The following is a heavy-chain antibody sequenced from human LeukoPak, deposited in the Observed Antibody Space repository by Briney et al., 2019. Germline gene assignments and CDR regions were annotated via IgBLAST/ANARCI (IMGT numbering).Heavy chain of an antibody. CDR1: GFTFSSYS. CDR2: ISSSSSTI. Sequence: GGSLRLSCAASGFTFSSYSMNWVRQAPGKGLEWVSYISSSSSTIYCADSVKGRFTISRDNAKNSLYLQMNSLRAEDTAVYYCARGRSSRYFDYWGQGTLVTVSS. J-gene: IGHJ4*02. V-gene: IGHV3-48*04. D-gene: IGHD6-13*01. CDR3: ARGRSSRYFDY.